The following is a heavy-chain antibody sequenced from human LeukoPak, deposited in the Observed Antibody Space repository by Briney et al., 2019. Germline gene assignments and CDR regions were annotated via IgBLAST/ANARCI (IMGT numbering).Heavy chain of an antibody. CDR2: IKQDGSEK. V-gene: IGHV3-7*01. Sequence: GGSLRLSCAASGFTFSSYGMHWVRQAPGKGLEWVANIKQDGSEKYYVDSVKGRFTISRDNAKNSLYLQMNSLRAEDTAVYYCARDPYYDYVWGSYPNQGIGNWFDPWGQGTLVTVSS. CDR3: ARDPYYDYVWGSYPNQGIGNWFDP. D-gene: IGHD3-16*02. CDR1: GFTFSSYG. J-gene: IGHJ5*02.